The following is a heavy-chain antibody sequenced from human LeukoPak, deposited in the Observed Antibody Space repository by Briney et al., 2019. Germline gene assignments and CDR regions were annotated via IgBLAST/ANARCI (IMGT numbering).Heavy chain of an antibody. J-gene: IGHJ3*02. V-gene: IGHV3-30*02. D-gene: IGHD6-19*01. CDR1: GFTFSSYG. CDR2: IRYDGSNK. Sequence: GGSLRLSCAASGFTFSSYGMHWVRQGPGKGLEWVAFIRYDGSNKYYGDSVKGRFTISRDNSKNTLYLQMNSLRAEDTAVYYCARGGYSSGWYPPGGGTFDIWGQGTVVTVSS. CDR3: ARGGYSSGWYPPGGGTFDI.